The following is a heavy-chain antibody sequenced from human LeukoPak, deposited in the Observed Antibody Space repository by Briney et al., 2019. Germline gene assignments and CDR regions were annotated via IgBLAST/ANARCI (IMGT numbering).Heavy chain of an antibody. CDR2: INHGGST. CDR1: GGSFSGYY. J-gene: IGHJ4*02. V-gene: IGHV4-34*01. Sequence: SETLSLTCAVYGGSFSGYYWSWIRQPPGKGLEWIGEINHGGSTNYNPSLKSRVTISVDTSKNQFSLKLSSVTAADTAVYYCARGQWLVHFDYWGQGTLVTVSS. CDR3: ARGQWLVHFDY. D-gene: IGHD6-19*01.